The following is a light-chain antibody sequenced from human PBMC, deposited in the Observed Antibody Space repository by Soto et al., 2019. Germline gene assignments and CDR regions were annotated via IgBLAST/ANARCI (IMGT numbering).Light chain of an antibody. CDR3: SSYTSSSTYV. Sequence: QSALTQPASVSGSPGQSITISCTGTSSDVGAYNYVSWYQQHPGKVPKLMIYEVSNRPSGVSNRFSGSKSGNTASLTISGLQAEDEAAYYCSSYTSSSTYVFGTGTKVTVL. V-gene: IGLV2-14*01. J-gene: IGLJ1*01. CDR2: EVS. CDR1: SSDVGAYNY.